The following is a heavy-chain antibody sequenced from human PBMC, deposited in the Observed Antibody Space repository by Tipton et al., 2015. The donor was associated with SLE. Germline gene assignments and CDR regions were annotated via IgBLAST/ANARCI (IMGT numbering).Heavy chain of an antibody. J-gene: IGHJ4*02. Sequence: TLSLTCTVSGGSISSYYWSWIRQPPGKGLEWIGYIYYSGSTNYNPSLKSRVTISVDTSKYQFSLKLSSVTAADTAVYYCARAPVVGATVDYWGQGTLVTVSS. V-gene: IGHV4-59*08. CDR1: GGSISSYY. CDR2: IYYSGST. D-gene: IGHD1-26*01. CDR3: ARAPVVGATVDY.